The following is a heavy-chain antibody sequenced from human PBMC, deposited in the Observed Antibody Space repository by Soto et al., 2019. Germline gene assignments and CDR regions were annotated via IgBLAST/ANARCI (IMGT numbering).Heavy chain of an antibody. V-gene: IGHV1-69*05. Sequence: VASVKVSCKASGGTFSSYAISWVRQAPGQGLEWMGGIIPIFGTANYAQKFQGRVTITTDESTSTAYMELSSLRSEDTAVYYCARGDYGSGSYYNVGYYYGMDVWGQGTTVTVSS. CDR3: ARGDYGSGSYYNVGYYYGMDV. CDR2: IIPIFGTA. CDR1: GGTFSSYA. D-gene: IGHD3-10*01. J-gene: IGHJ6*02.